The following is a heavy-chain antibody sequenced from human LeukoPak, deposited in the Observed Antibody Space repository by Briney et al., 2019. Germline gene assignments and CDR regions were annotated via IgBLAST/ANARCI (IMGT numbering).Heavy chain of an antibody. CDR1: GESFSGYY. V-gene: IGHV4-34*01. CDR2: INHSGST. J-gene: IGHJ4*02. Sequence: SETLSLTCAVYGESFSGYYWTWIRQPPGKGLEWIGEINHSGSTNYNPSLKSRVTLSVDTSKNQFSLKLTSVTAADTAVYYCARAQKSVSIDYWGQGTLVTVSS. D-gene: IGHD6-19*01. CDR3: ARAQKSVSIDY.